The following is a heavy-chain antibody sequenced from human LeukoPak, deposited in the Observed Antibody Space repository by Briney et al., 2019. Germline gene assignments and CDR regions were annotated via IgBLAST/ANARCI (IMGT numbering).Heavy chain of an antibody. V-gene: IGHV4-61*05. J-gene: IGHJ4*02. Sequence: SETLSLTCTVSGGSISSSSYYWGWIRQPPGKGLEWIGYIYYSGSTNYNPSLKSRVTISVDTSKNQFSLKLSSVTAADTAVYYCARSGGGGYSSSWHPDYWGQGTLVTVSS. CDR2: IYYSGST. D-gene: IGHD6-13*01. CDR3: ARSGGGGYSSSWHPDY. CDR1: GGSISSSSYY.